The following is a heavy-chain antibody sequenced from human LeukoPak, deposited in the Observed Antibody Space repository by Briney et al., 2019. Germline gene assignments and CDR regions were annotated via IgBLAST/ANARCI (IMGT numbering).Heavy chain of an antibody. J-gene: IGHJ4*02. Sequence: GGSLRLSCTASGFTFGDYAMSWVRQAPGKGLEWVGFIRSKGYGGTTEYAASVKGRFTISRDDSKSIAYLEMNSLKTEDTGVYYCTRAGYSGYDSDNWGQGTLVTVSS. CDR2: IRSKGYGGTT. D-gene: IGHD5-12*01. V-gene: IGHV3-49*04. CDR3: TRAGYSGYDSDN. CDR1: GFTFGDYA.